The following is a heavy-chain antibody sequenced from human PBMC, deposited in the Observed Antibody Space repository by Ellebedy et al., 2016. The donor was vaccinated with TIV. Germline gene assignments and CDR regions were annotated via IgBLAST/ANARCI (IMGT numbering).Heavy chain of an antibody. V-gene: IGHV3-23*01. CDR3: AKSLELWQIWDY. CDR2: ISGSGGST. CDR1: GFTFSSYA. Sequence: GESLKISCAASGFTFSSYAMSWVRQAPGKGLEWVSAISGSGGSTYYADSVKGRFTISRDNSKNTLYLQMNSLRAEDTAVYYCAKSLELWQIWDYWGQGTLVTVSS. J-gene: IGHJ4*02. D-gene: IGHD1-7*01.